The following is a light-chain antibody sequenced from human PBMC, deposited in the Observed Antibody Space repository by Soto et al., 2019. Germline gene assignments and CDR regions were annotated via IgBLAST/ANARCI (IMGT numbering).Light chain of an antibody. V-gene: IGKV2-30*01. CDR2: QVS. CDR1: QSLVYSDGKSY. J-gene: IGKJ1*01. CDR3: MQGKAWPWT. Sequence: DAGLTQSPRSLRVTLGQPAAISCRSSQSLVYSDGKSYLIWFQQRPGQSPRRLIYQVSTRDAGVPDRFRGRGSGTDFILIISRVEAADVGFYYCMQGKAWPWTFGEGTK.